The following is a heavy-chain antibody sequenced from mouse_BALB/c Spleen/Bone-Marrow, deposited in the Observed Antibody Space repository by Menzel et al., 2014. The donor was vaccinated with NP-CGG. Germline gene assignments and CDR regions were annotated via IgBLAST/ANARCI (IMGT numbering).Heavy chain of an antibody. J-gene: IGHJ2*01. CDR3: ARDY. Sequence: QVHVKQSGAELAKPGASVKMSCKASGYTFTDTWIHWIKQRPGQGLEWIGYINPSTGYAEYNQNFKDKATLTVDKSSSTAYTQLSSLTSEDSAVYYCARDYWGQGTTLTVSS. V-gene: IGHV1-7*01. CDR1: GYTFTDTW. CDR2: INPSTGYA.